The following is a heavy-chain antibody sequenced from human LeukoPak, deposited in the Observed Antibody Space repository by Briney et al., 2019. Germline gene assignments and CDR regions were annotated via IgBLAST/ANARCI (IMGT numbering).Heavy chain of an antibody. CDR3: AREVNYYYYMDV. J-gene: IGHJ6*03. CDR2: ISDGGSNT. V-gene: IGHV3-30*01. Sequence: GQSLRLSCAASGFTFSDHGFHWVRQAPGKGLDWVAIISDGGSNTYYSDSVRGRFTVSRDNSKNTLYLQMTGLRVEDTAVYYCAREVNYYYYMDVWGKGTTVTVSS. CDR1: GFTFSDHG. D-gene: IGHD3-10*01.